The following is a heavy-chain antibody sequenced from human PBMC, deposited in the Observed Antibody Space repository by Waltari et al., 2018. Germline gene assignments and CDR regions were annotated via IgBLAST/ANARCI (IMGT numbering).Heavy chain of an antibody. CDR2: IYYSGST. CDR1: GGSISSYY. J-gene: IGHJ5*02. CDR3: ARGFSYGTPSWFDP. V-gene: IGHV4-59*01. D-gene: IGHD5-18*01. Sequence: QVQLQESGPGLAKPSETLSRTCTVSGGSISSYYWSWNRPPPGKGLEWIGYIYYSGSTNYNPSLKSRVTISVDTSKNQFSLKLSSVTAADTAVYYCARGFSYGTPSWFDPWGQGTLVTVSS.